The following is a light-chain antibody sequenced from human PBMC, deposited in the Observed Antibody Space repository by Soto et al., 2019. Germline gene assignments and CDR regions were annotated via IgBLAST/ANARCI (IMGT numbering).Light chain of an antibody. CDR1: QSVSSS. CDR3: QQYIDWPPGT. CDR2: DTS. Sequence: EIVVTQSPATLSVSPGERVTLSCRASQSVSSSLAWYQQRPGQAPRLLIYDTSTRVAGISARFSGSGSGTEFTLTISSLQSEDFAVYYCQQYIDWPPGTFGQVTAVEIK. V-gene: IGKV3-15*01. J-gene: IGKJ1*01.